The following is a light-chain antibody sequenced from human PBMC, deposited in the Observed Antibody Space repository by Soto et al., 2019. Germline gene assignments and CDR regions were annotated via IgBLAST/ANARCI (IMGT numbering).Light chain of an antibody. V-gene: IGKV3-15*01. J-gene: IGKJ4*01. CDR2: GAS. CDR1: QSVSGN. Sequence: EIVMTQSPSTLSVSPGESATLSCRASQSVSGNLGWYQQKRGQGPRLLIYGASTRATRIPARFCGSGSGTEITLTISALQSEDFAVYYCQQYNNWPPLTFGGGTKADIK. CDR3: QQYNNWPPLT.